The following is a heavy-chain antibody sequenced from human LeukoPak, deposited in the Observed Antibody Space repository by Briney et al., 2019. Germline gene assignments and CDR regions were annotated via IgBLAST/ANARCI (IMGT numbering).Heavy chain of an antibody. Sequence: GGSLRLSCAASGFTFSSYAMSWVRQAPGKGLEWVSAISGSGGSTYYADSVKGWFTISRDNSKNTLCLQMNSLRAEDTAVYYCAKESRDYYDRGAQFFDYWGQGTLVTVSS. CDR1: GFTFSSYA. D-gene: IGHD3-22*01. CDR2: ISGSGGST. CDR3: AKESRDYYDRGAQFFDY. V-gene: IGHV3-23*01. J-gene: IGHJ4*02.